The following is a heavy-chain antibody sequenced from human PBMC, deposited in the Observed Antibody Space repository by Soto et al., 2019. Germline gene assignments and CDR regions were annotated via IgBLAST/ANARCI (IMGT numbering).Heavy chain of an antibody. V-gene: IGHV1-2*02. Sequence: GASVKGSCKASGYTFTGHYIHWVRQAPEQGPEWMGEIGPESGATRYAQKFQGRVTMTRDMSITTVYMELNNLSLDDTAVYYCGRGRSGQIVVFYWGQGTPVTVLL. CDR2: IGPESGAT. J-gene: IGHJ4*02. CDR3: GRGRSGQIVVFY. CDR1: GYTFTGHY. D-gene: IGHD5-12*01.